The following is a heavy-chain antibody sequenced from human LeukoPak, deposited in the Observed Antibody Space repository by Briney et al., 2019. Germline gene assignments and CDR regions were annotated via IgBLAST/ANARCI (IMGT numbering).Heavy chain of an antibody. J-gene: IGHJ5*02. D-gene: IGHD3-10*01. V-gene: IGHV4-59*01. CDR1: GGSISSYY. CDR3: ARENFGELADGERANWFDP. Sequence: SETLSLTCTVSGGSISSYYWSWIRQPPGKGLEWIGYIYYSGSTNYNPSLKSRVTISVDTSKNQFSLKLSSVTAADTAVYYCARENFGELADGERANWFDPWGQGTLVTVSS. CDR2: IYYSGST.